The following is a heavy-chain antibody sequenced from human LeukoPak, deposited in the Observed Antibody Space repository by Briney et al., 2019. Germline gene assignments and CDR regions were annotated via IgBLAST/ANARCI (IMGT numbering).Heavy chain of an antibody. CDR2: IYSSGGT. V-gene: IGHV4-59*01. CDR1: GGSISGYY. D-gene: IGHD2-21*01. Sequence: SETLSLTCFVSGGSISGYYWSWIRQTPGKGLEWIGYIYSSGGTIYNPSLKSRVTMSVDTSMNQFSLRLSSVTAADTAIYYCARTYGGGVTDAFDIWGQGTIVTISS. J-gene: IGHJ3*02. CDR3: ARTYGGGVTDAFDI.